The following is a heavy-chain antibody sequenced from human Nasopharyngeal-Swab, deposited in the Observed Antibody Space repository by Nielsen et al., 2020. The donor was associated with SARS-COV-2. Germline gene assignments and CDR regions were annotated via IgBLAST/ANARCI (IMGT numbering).Heavy chain of an antibody. CDR1: GLTFNNYN. Sequence: GALRLSCPGSGLTFNNYNFNWVRPAPGKGLEWVSSISSSSSYIYYADSVKGRFTISRDNAKNSLYLQMNSLRAEDTAVYYCARDGLDYDFWSASFMDVWGQGTTVTVSS. V-gene: IGHV3-21*01. J-gene: IGHJ6*02. CDR3: ARDGLDYDFWSASFMDV. CDR2: ISSSSSYI. D-gene: IGHD3-3*01.